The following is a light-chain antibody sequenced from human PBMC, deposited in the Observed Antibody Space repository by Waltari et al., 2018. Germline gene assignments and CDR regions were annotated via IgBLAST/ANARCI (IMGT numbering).Light chain of an antibody. CDR3: QQTNTFPLT. CDR2: AAS. CDR1: QGISNW. Sequence: DIRMTQSPSTVSASVGDTVTITCRASQGISNWLAWYQQTPGKAPKLLIYAASNLQPGGPSRFSGSGSVTEFTLTISDLQPEDFVTYCCQQTNTFPLTFGQGTRLEIK. V-gene: IGKV1-12*01. J-gene: IGKJ5*01.